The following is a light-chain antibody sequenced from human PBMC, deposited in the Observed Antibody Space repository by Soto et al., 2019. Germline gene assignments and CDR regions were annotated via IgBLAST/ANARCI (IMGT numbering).Light chain of an antibody. Sequence: QSALTRPPSASGSPGQSVTISCTGTSSDIGAYNCVSWYQQYPGKAPKLIIYEVSQRPSGVPDRFSGSKSGNTASLTVSGLQLEDEADYYCSSFTGSDNPFGGGTKLTVL. V-gene: IGLV2-8*01. CDR3: SSFTGSDNP. J-gene: IGLJ2*01. CDR1: SSDIGAYNC. CDR2: EVS.